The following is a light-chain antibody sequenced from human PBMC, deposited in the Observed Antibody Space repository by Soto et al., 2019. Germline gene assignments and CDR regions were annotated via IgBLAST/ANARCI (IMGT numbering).Light chain of an antibody. CDR1: NSNIGAGYD. V-gene: IGLV1-40*01. Sequence: QSVLVQPPSVSGAPGQRVTISCTGSNSNIGAGYDVHWYQQLPGTAPKLLIYVNSNRPSGVPDRFSGSKSGTSASLTITGLQAEDEADYYCQSYGDSLSGYVFGTGTKVTVL. CDR2: VNS. J-gene: IGLJ1*01. CDR3: QSYGDSLSGYV.